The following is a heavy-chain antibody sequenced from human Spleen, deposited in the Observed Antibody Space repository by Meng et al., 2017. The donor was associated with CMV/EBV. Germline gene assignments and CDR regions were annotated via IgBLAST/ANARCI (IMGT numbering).Heavy chain of an antibody. CDR3: ARGGRVHPYYYYYYMDV. CDR2: INHSGST. J-gene: IGHJ6*03. Sequence: QVQVQQWGAGLLKPSEILSLTCAVYGGSFSGYYWSWIRQPPGKGLEWIGEINHSGSTNYNPSLKSRVTISVDTSKNQFSLKLSSVTAADTAVYYCARGGRVHPYYYYYYMDVWGKGTTVTVSS. V-gene: IGHV4-34*01. D-gene: IGHD4/OR15-4a*01. CDR1: GGSFSGYY.